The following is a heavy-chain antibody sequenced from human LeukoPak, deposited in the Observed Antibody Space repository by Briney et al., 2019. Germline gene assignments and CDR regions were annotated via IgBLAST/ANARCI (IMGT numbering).Heavy chain of an antibody. J-gene: IGHJ4*02. D-gene: IGHD3-22*01. CDR3: ARNGYYDSSGVFDY. Sequence: EASVKVSCKASGCTFTSYGISWVRQAPGQGLEWMGWISAYNGNTNYAQKLQGRVTMTTDTSTSTAYMELRSLRSDDTAVYYCARNGYYDSSGVFDYWGQGTLVTVSS. CDR2: ISAYNGNT. V-gene: IGHV1-18*01. CDR1: GCTFTSYG.